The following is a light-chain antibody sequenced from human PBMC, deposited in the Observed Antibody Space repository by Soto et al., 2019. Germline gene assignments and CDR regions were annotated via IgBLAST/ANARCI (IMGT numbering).Light chain of an antibody. CDR3: QQSSTIPYT. V-gene: IGKV1-39*01. Sequence: DIQMTQSPYSLPASVGDRVTLTCRASQSIGTYVNWYQQNPGKAPTLLIYAASSLQSGVQSRLSGSGSGTDFTLTISSLQPEDFATYCCQQSSTIPYTFGQGTKLEIE. J-gene: IGKJ2*01. CDR2: AAS. CDR1: QSIGTY.